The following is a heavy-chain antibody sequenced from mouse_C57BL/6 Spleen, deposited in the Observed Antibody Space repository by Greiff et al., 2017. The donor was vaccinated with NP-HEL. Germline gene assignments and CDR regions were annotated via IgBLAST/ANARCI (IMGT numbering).Heavy chain of an antibody. CDR1: GYTFTSYW. CDR3: ARRGSSYPFDY. J-gene: IGHJ2*01. V-gene: IGHV1-52*01. CDR2: IDPSDSET. D-gene: IGHD1-1*01. Sequence: VQLQQPGAELVRPGSSVKLSCKASGYTFTSYWMHWVKQRPIQGLEWIGNIDPSDSETHYNQKFKDKATLTVDKSSSTAYMQLSSLTSEDSAVYYCARRGSSYPFDYWGQGTTLTVSS.